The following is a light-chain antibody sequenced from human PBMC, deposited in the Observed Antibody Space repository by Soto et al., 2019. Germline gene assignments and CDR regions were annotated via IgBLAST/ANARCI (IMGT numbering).Light chain of an antibody. V-gene: IGKV3-11*01. CDR1: QSVSSY. CDR3: QQRSNWIT. Sequence: EILFTQSPATLSLSPGERATLSCRASQSVSSYLAWYQQKPGQAPRLLIYDASNRATGIPARIGGSWSRTVFTITISSLEPEYVAVYYYQQRSNWITFGQGTRLEIK. CDR2: DAS. J-gene: IGKJ5*01.